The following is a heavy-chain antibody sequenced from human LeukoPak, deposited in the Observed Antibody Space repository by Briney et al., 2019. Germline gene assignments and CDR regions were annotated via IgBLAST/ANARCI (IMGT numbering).Heavy chain of an antibody. J-gene: IGHJ6*02. V-gene: IGHV1-8*01. Sequence: ASVKVSCEASGYTFTSYDINWVRQATGQGLEWMGWMNPNSGNTGYAQKFQGRVTMTRNTSISTAYMELSGLRSEDTAVYYCARGIGMLFDWPLDYYYYYGMDVWGQGTTVTVSS. D-gene: IGHD3-9*01. CDR1: GYTFTSYD. CDR2: MNPNSGNT. CDR3: ARGIGMLFDWPLDYYYYYGMDV.